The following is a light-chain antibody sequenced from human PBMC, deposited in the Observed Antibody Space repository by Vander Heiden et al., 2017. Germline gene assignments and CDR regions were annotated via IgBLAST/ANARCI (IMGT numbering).Light chain of an antibody. V-gene: IGLV2-23*02. Sequence: QSALTQPASVSVSPGQSITISCTGTSSDVGSYNLVSWYHQHPGKAPKLMIYEVSKRPSGVSNRFAGSKSGNTASLTISGLQAEDEADYYCCAYAGSSTVVFGGGTKLTVL. J-gene: IGLJ2*01. CDR2: EVS. CDR3: CAYAGSSTVV. CDR1: SSDVGSYNL.